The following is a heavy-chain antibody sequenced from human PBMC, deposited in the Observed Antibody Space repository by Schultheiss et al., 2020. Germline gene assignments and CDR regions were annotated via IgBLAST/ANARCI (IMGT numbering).Heavy chain of an antibody. CDR1: GGSFSAYQ. V-gene: IGHV4-34*01. CDR3: VRPRLTALEARRGRYGWDV. D-gene: IGHD3-16*01. J-gene: IGHJ6*02. CDR2: IYRSGTI. Sequence: LSLTCAVYGGSFSAYQWSWIRHSPRKGLEWIGEIYRSGTINYNPSLKSRVTMSIDTSKNQVSLSVNSVTAADTAVYYCVRPRLTALEARRGRYGWDVWGPGTAVTVSS.